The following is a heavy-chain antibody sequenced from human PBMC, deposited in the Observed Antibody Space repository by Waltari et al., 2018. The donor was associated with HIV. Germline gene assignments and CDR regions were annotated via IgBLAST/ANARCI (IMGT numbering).Heavy chain of an antibody. J-gene: IGHJ4*02. Sequence: GGGVVLPGRSLRLSCAASRFTFSTFAMHWVRQAPGKGLEWVALISYDGSNKYYADSIKGRFTISRDNSKNTLYLQMISLRAEDTAIYYCAKDRVGYSSGWYSLAYWGQGTLVTVSS. CDR3: AKDRVGYSSGWYSLAY. D-gene: IGHD6-19*01. V-gene: IGHV3-30*18. CDR2: ISYDGSNK. CDR1: RFTFSTFA.